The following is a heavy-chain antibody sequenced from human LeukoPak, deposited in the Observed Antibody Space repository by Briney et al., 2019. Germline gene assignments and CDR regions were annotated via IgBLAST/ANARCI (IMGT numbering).Heavy chain of an antibody. J-gene: IGHJ6*03. CDR1: GGTFSSYA. D-gene: IGHD3-10*01. CDR3: ARGRLLWFGELSPYYMDV. V-gene: IGHV1-69*05. Sequence: ASVKVSCKASGGTFSSYAISWVRQAPGQGLEWTGRIIPIFGTANYAQKFQGRVTITTDESTSTAYMELSSLRSEDTAVYYCARGRLLWFGELSPYYMDVWGKGTTVTVSS. CDR2: IIPIFGTA.